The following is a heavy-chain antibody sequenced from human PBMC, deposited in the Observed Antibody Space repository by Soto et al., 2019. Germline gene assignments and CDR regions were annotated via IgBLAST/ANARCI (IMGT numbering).Heavy chain of an antibody. V-gene: IGHV3-21*01. CDR1: GFTFSSYS. D-gene: IGHD3-16*01. CDR2: ISSSSSYI. Sequence: GGSLRLSCAAPGFTFSSYSMNWVRQAPGKGLEWVSSISSSSSYIYYADSVKGRFTISRDNAKNSLYLQMNSLRAEDTAVYYCARGQSYAPADAFDIWGQGTMVTVSS. J-gene: IGHJ3*02. CDR3: ARGQSYAPADAFDI.